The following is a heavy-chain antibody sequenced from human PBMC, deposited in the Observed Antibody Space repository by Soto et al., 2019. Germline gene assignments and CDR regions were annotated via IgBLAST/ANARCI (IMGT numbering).Heavy chain of an antibody. CDR1: GGTFSSYA. CDR2: IIPIFGTA. Sequence: QVQLVQSGAEVKKPGSSVKVSCKASGGTFSSYAITWVRQAPGQGLEWMGGIIPIFGTANYAQKFQARVTITAAESTSTAYMEPSSLRSEDTAVYYCARDRGPSSGYYPYWFDPWGQGTLVTVSS. CDR3: ARDRGPSSGYYPYWFDP. V-gene: IGHV1-69*12. J-gene: IGHJ5*02. D-gene: IGHD3-22*01.